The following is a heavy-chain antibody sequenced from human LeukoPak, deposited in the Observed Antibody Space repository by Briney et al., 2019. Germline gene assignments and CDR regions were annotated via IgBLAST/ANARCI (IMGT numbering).Heavy chain of an antibody. V-gene: IGHV4-39*01. CDR1: GGSISSSSYY. J-gene: IGHJ4*02. CDR2: IYYSGST. Sequence: KPSETLSLTCTVSGGSISSSSYYWGWIRQPPGKGLEWIGSIYYSGSTYYNPSLKSRVTISVDTSKNQFSLKLSSVTAADTAVYYCARLAHELAYCGGDCAAFDYWGQGTLVTVSS. CDR3: ARLAHELAYCGGDCAAFDY. D-gene: IGHD2-21*01.